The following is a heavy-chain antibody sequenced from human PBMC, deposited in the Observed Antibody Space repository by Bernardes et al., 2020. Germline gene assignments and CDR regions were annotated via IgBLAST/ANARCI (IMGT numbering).Heavy chain of an antibody. CDR3: AKDPIDFWSGYYDGHDAFDI. CDR2: ISGSGGST. CDR1: GFTFSSYA. D-gene: IGHD3-3*01. V-gene: IGHV3-23*01. Sequence: GGSLRLSCAASGFTFSSYAMSWVRQAPGKGLEWVSAISGSGGSTYYADSVKGRFTISRDNSKNTLYLQMNSLRAEDTAVYYCAKDPIDFWSGYYDGHDAFDIWGQGTMVTVSS. J-gene: IGHJ3*02.